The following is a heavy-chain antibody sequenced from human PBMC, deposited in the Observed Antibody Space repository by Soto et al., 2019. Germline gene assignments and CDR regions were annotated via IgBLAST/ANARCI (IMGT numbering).Heavy chain of an antibody. CDR2: ISGSGGST. V-gene: IGHV3-23*01. CDR3: AKDPYCSSTSCYGEYDAFDI. D-gene: IGHD2-2*01. J-gene: IGHJ3*02. CDR1: GFTFSSYA. Sequence: PGGSLRLSCAASGFTFSSYAMSWVRQAPGKGLEWVSAISGSGGSTYYADSVKGRFTISRDNSKNTLYLQMNSLRAEDTAVYYCAKDPYCSSTSCYGEYDAFDIWGQGTMVTVSS.